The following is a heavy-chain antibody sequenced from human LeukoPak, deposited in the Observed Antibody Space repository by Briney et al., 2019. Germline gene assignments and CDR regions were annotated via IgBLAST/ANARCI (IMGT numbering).Heavy chain of an antibody. V-gene: IGHV5-51*01. D-gene: IGHD2-8*01. CDR1: GYSFTSYW. Sequence: GESLKISCKGSGYSFTSYWIGWVRQMPGKGLEWMGIIYPGDSYTRYSPSFQGQVTISADKSISTAYLQWSSLKASDTAMYYCARHGSNNYYYMDVWGKGTTVTVSS. CDR2: IYPGDSYT. J-gene: IGHJ6*03. CDR3: ARHGSNNYYYMDV.